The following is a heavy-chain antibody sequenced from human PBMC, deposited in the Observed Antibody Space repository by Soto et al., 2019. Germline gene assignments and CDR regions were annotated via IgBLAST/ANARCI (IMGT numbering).Heavy chain of an antibody. CDR3: ARRHYDILTGYYRYYYMDV. CDR1: GFTFSSYS. J-gene: IGHJ6*03. Sequence: SLRLSCAASGFTFSSYSMNWVRQAPGKWLDWVSYISSSSSTIYYADSVKGRFTISRDNAKNSLYLQMNSLRAEDTAVYYCARRHYDILTGYYRYYYMDVWGKGTTVTVSS. CDR2: ISSSSSTI. V-gene: IGHV3-48*01. D-gene: IGHD3-9*01.